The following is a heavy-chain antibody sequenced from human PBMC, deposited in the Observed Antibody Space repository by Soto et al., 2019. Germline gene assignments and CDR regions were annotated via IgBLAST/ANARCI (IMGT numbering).Heavy chain of an antibody. CDR2: ISSDGTIE. CDR3: ARARHGIMVFDAFDI. D-gene: IGHD1-20*01. Sequence: QVQLVESGGGVVQPGGSLRLSCVVSGFTFSTYVMHWVRQAPGKGLDWVALISSDGTIEHYADSVKGRFTISRDNYKNTVSLQMSSLRAEDSAVYHCARARHGIMVFDAFDIWGQGTMVIVSS. CDR1: GFTFSTYV. V-gene: IGHV3-30*04. J-gene: IGHJ3*02.